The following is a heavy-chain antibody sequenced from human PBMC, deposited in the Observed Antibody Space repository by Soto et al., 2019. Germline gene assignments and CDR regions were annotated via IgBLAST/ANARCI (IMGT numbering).Heavy chain of an antibody. V-gene: IGHV4-34*01. CDR1: GGSFSGYY. Sequence: SETLSLTCAVYGGSFSGYYWSWIRQPPGKGLEWIGEINHSGSTNYNPSLKSRVTISVDTSKNQFSLKLSSVTAADTAVYYCARWFLQNGDSRLTPPGWFDPWGQGTLVTVSS. J-gene: IGHJ5*02. CDR3: ARWFLQNGDSRLTPPGWFDP. D-gene: IGHD4-17*01. CDR2: INHSGST.